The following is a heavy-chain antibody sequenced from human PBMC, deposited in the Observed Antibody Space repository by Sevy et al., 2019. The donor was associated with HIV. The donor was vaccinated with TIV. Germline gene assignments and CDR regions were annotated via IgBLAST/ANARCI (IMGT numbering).Heavy chain of an antibody. V-gene: IGHV3-15*01. CDR1: GFTFSNAW. CDR2: IKSKTDGGTT. J-gene: IGHJ6*03. Sequence: GGSLRLSCAASGFTFSNAWMSWVRQAPGKGLEWVGRIKSKTDGGTTDYAEPVKGRFTISRDDSKNTLYLQMNSLKTEDTAVYSCTTAGTGGYYYYYYMDVWGKGTTVTVSS. D-gene: IGHD6-13*01. CDR3: TTAGTGGYYYYYYMDV.